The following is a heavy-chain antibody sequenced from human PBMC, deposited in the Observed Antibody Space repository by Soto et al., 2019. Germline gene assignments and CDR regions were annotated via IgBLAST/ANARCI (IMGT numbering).Heavy chain of an antibody. CDR2: IYWDDDK. CDR1: GFSLSTTGVG. D-gene: IGHD3-10*01. V-gene: IGHV2-5*02. Sequence: QITLKESGPTLVRPTQTLTLTCTFSGFSLSTTGVGVGWIRQPPGKALEWLALIYWDDDKRYSPSLKIRLTITKDTSKNEVILTMTNMDPVDTARYYCAQRLLHYGLGRERGNWFYHWCQGTLVTVSS. J-gene: IGHJ5*02. CDR3: AQRLLHYGLGRERGNWFYH.